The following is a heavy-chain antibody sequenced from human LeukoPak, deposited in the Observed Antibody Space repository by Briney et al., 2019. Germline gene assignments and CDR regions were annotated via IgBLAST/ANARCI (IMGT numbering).Heavy chain of an antibody. V-gene: IGHV3-11*01. Sequence: GGSLRLSCAASGFTFSDYYMSWIRQAPGKGLEWVSYISRSDSTVDYADSVKGRFTISRDNAKNSLYLQTNSLRAEDTAVYYCVRGHLWLHFWGQGTLVTVSS. CDR2: ISRSDSTV. CDR3: VRGHLWLHF. CDR1: GFTFSDYY. J-gene: IGHJ4*02. D-gene: IGHD2/OR15-2a*01.